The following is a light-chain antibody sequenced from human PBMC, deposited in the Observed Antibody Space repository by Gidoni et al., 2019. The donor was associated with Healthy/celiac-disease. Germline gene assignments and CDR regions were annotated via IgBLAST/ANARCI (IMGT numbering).Light chain of an antibody. CDR3: QAWDSSTAHVV. J-gene: IGLJ2*01. V-gene: IGLV3-1*01. CDR1: KLGDKY. CDR2: QAS. Sequence: SYELTQPPSVSVSPGQTASITCSGDKLGDKYACWYQQKPGQYPVLVIYQASKRPSGIPERFSGSNSGNTATLTISGTQAMDEADYYCQAWDSSTAHVVFGGGTKLTVL.